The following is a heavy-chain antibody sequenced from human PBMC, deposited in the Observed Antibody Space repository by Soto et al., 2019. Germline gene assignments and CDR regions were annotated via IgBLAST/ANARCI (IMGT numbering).Heavy chain of an antibody. CDR2: IYYTGNT. CDR1: GGSINSYY. Sequence: PSETLSLTCTVSGGSINSYYWGWIRQPPGKGLEWIAYIYYTGNTNYNASLTSRVTMTTDTSTSTVHMEVRSLRSDDTAVYYCAREGVATYYYYGMDVWGQGTPVTVSS. V-gene: IGHV4-59*01. J-gene: IGHJ6*02. D-gene: IGHD5-12*01. CDR3: AREGVATYYYYGMDV.